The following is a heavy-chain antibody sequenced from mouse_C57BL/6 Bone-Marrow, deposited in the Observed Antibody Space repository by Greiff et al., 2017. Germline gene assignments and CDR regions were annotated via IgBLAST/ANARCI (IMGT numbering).Heavy chain of an antibody. J-gene: IGHJ1*03. D-gene: IGHD1-1*01. V-gene: IGHV1-82*01. CDR1: GYAFSSSW. CDR2: IYPGGGDT. CDR3: ARRVYYGSSWYFDV. Sequence: QVQLQQSGPELVKPGASVKISCKASGYAFSSSWMNWVKQRPGQGLEWIGRIYPGGGDTNYNGKFKGKATLTADKSSSTAYMQLSSLTSQDSAVYFCARRVYYGSSWYFDVWGTGTTVTVSS.